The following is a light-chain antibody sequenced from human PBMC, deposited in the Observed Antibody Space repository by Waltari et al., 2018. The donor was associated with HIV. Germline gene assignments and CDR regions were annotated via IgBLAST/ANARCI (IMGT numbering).Light chain of an antibody. J-gene: IGLJ1*01. CDR2: HVS. CDR3: SSYTSDSTYV. V-gene: IGLV2-14*03. CDR1: SSDVGGYNY. Sequence: QSALTQPASVSGSPGQSITISCTGTSSDVGGYNYVSWYQQHPGKAPKLMIFHVSNLPSGVSTRFSGSKSGNTASLTISALQAEDEADYYCSSYTSDSTYVFGTGTQVTLL.